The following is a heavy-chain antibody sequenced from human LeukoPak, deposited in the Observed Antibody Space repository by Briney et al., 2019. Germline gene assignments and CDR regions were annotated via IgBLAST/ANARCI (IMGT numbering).Heavy chain of an antibody. CDR3: AKDRRGSRSYWDFDL. CDR2: ISASGRTT. V-gene: IGHV3-23*01. D-gene: IGHD3-10*01. CDR1: GFTFSNYV. Sequence: PGGSLRLSCAASGFTFSNYVMSWVRQPPGKGLEWVSGISASGRTTNYADSVRGRFTMSRDNSKKTLDLQMTSLRAEDTAVYYCAKDRRGSRSYWDFDLWGRGTLVVVSS. J-gene: IGHJ2*01.